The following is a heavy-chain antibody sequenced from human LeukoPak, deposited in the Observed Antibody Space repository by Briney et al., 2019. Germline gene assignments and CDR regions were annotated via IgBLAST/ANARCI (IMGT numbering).Heavy chain of an antibody. J-gene: IGHJ5*02. Sequence: ASVKVSCKASGYTFSAYYMHWVRQAPGQGLEWMGWINPHSGNTNYAQKFQGRVAMTRDTSITTAYMELSRLRSDDTAVYYCARDFSSSWSNWFDPWGQGTLVTASS. D-gene: IGHD6-13*01. V-gene: IGHV1-2*02. CDR1: GYTFSAYY. CDR2: INPHSGNT. CDR3: ARDFSSSWSNWFDP.